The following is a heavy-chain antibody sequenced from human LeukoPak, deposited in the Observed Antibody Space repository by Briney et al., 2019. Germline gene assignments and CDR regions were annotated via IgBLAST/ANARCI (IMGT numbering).Heavy chain of an antibody. V-gene: IGHV3-7*01. CDR3: AKEGAEPHTLLWFGELLYYFDY. D-gene: IGHD3-10*01. Sequence: PGGSLRLSCVASGFSFSTYWMSWVRQAPGKGLEWVANIKEDGSEKYYVDSVKGRFTMSRDNAKNSVYLQMNRLRVEDTAVYYCAKEGAEPHTLLWFGELLYYFDYWGQGTLVTVSS. CDR1: GFSFSTYW. CDR2: IKEDGSEK. J-gene: IGHJ4*02.